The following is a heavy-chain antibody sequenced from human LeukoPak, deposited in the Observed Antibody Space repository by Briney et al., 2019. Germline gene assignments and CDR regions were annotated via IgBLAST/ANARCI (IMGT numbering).Heavy chain of an antibody. CDR3: ARDLGYSRRYYDFSD. CDR1: GYTFTGYY. D-gene: IGHD3-3*01. V-gene: IGHV1-2*02. J-gene: IGHJ4*02. CDR2: INPDSGGT. Sequence: VASVKVSCKASGYTFTGYYMHWVRQAPGQGLEWMGWINPDSGGTNYAQEFQGRVTMTRDTSITTAYMELSRLTSDDTAVYYCARDLGYSRRYYDFSDWGQGTLVTVSS.